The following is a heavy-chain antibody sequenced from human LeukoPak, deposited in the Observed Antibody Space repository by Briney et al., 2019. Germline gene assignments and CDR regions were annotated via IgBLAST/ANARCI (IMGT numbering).Heavy chain of an antibody. Sequence: GASVKVSCKASGYTFTGYYMHWVRQAPGQGLEWMGWINPNSGGTNYAQKFQGRVTMTRDTSISTAYMELSRLRSDDTAVYYCARVRIAAADPNDYWGQGTLVTVSS. J-gene: IGHJ4*02. D-gene: IGHD6-13*01. CDR2: INPNSGGT. V-gene: IGHV1-2*02. CDR1: GYTFTGYY. CDR3: ARVRIAAADPNDY.